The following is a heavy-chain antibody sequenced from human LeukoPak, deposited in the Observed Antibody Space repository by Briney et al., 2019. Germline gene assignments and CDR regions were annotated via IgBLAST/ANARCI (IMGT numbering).Heavy chain of an antibody. CDR2: INSDGSEG. CDR1: GFTFSGFW. J-gene: IGHJ4*02. Sequence: PGGSLRLSCAVSGFTFSGFWMSWSRQAPGKGLEWVASINSDGSEGYYADVVKGRFTISRDNSKNTLYLQMNSLRAEDTAVYYCAKDRVSSGLGYYFDYWGQGTLVTVSS. CDR3: AKDRVSSGLGYYFDY. V-gene: IGHV3-7*03. D-gene: IGHD6-19*01.